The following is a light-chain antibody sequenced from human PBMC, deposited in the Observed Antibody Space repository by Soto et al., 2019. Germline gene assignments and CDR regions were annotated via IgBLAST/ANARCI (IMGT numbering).Light chain of an antibody. CDR1: SSDIGGYNY. CDR2: EVT. V-gene: IGLV2-8*01. J-gene: IGLJ1*01. Sequence: LTQPPSASGSPGQSGTISCTGTSSDIGGYNYVSWYQQHPGKAPKLIIYEVTKRPSGVPNRFSASKSANTASLTVSGLQAEDEADYYCSSYGGRNNIVFGTGTKVTVL. CDR3: SSYGGRNNIV.